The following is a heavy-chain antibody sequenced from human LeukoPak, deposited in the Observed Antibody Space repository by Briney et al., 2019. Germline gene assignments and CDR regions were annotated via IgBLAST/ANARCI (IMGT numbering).Heavy chain of an antibody. CDR3: ARPYYDFWSGLYYFDY. CDR2: IIPILGIA. Sequence: SVKVSCKASGGTFSSYAISWVRQAPGQGLEWMGRIIPILGIANYAQKFQGRVTITADKSTSTAYMELRSLRSDDTAVYYCARPYYDFWSGLYYFDYWGQGTLVTVSS. J-gene: IGHJ4*02. V-gene: IGHV1-69*04. D-gene: IGHD3-3*01. CDR1: GGTFSSYA.